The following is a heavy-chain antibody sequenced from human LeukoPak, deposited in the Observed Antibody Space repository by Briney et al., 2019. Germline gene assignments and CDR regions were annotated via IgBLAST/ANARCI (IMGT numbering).Heavy chain of an antibody. CDR3: ARQITMVRGVRVGAFDI. J-gene: IGHJ3*02. D-gene: IGHD3-10*01. CDR1: GYSFASYW. CDR2: IYLGDSDT. V-gene: IGHV5-51*01. Sequence: GESLKISCKGSGYSFASYWIGWVRQMPGKGLEWMGIIYLGDSDTRYSPSFQGQVTISADKSISTAYLQWSSLKASDTAMYYCARQITMVRGVRVGAFDIWGQGTMVTVSS.